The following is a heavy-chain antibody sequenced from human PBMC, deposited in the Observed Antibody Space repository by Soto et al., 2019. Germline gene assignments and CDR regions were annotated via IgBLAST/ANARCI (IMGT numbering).Heavy chain of an antibody. CDR3: ARDPIMTTVTTPIYYYYGMDV. V-gene: IGHV1-46*01. Sequence: GASVKVSCKASGYTFTSYYMHWVRQAPGQGLEWMGIINPSGGSTSYAQRFQGRVTMTRDTSTSTVYMELSSLRSEDTAVYYCARDPIMTTVTTPIYYYYGMDVWGKGTTVSVSS. D-gene: IGHD4-17*01. CDR1: GYTFTSYY. J-gene: IGHJ6*04. CDR2: INPSGGST.